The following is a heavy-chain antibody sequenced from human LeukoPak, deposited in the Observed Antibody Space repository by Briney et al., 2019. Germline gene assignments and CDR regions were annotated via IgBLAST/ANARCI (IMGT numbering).Heavy chain of an antibody. CDR3: AKLGRQQLASFDY. CDR2: ISGSGGST. D-gene: IGHD6-13*01. V-gene: IGHV3-23*01. Sequence: GGSLRLSCAASGFTFSSYAMSWVHQAPGKGLEWVSAISGSGGSTYYADSVKGRFTISRDNSKNTLYLQMNSLRAEDTAVYYCAKLGRQQLASFDYWGQGTLVTVSS. J-gene: IGHJ4*02. CDR1: GFTFSSYA.